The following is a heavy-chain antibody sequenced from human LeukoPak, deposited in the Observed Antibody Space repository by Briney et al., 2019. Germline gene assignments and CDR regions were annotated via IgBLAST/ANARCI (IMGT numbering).Heavy chain of an antibody. CDR3: ARAMGATYYYYYMDV. D-gene: IGHD1-26*01. V-gene: IGHV3-30-3*01. CDR2: ISYDGSNK. Sequence: GRSLRLSCAASGFTFSSYAMHWVRQAPGKGLEWVAVISYDGSNKYYADSVKGRFTISRDNSKNTLYLQMNSLRAEDTAVYYCARAMGATYYYYYMDVWGKGTTVTVSS. J-gene: IGHJ6*03. CDR1: GFTFSSYA.